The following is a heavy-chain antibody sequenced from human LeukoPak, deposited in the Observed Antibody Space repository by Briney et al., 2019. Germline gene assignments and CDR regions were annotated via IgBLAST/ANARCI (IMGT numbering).Heavy chain of an antibody. CDR2: INPNSGGT. Sequence: ASVKVSCKASGYTFTGHYMHWVRQAPGQRLEWMGWINPNSGGTNYAQKFQGRVTMTRDTSISTAYMELSRLRSDDTAVYYCARVYYDRSGYYFVDFDYWGQGTLVTVSS. CDR1: GYTFTGHY. J-gene: IGHJ4*02. CDR3: ARVYYDRSGYYFVDFDY. V-gene: IGHV1-2*02. D-gene: IGHD3-22*01.